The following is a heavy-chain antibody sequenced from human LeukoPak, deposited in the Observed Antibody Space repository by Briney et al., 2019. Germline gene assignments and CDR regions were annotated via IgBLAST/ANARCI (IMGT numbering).Heavy chain of an antibody. J-gene: IGHJ3*02. Sequence: GGSLRLSCAASGFTFSSYSMNWVRQAPGQGLEWVSVIYDNGYTYYADSVKGRFTISRDDAKSTLYLQMNSLRVEDTAVYYCTRDSYDFDSNGSVDIWGQGTMVTVSS. D-gene: IGHD3-22*01. CDR3: TRDSYDFDSNGSVDI. CDR1: GFTFSSYS. CDR2: IYDNGYT. V-gene: IGHV3-53*01.